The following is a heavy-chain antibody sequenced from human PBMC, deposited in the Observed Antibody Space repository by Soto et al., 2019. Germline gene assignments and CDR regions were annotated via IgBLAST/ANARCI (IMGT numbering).Heavy chain of an antibody. CDR3: ARIRGSSSSWYNWFAP. CDR1: GFSLSNARMG. V-gene: IGHV2-26*01. D-gene: IGHD6-13*01. Sequence: ESGPTLVNPTETLTLTCTVSGFSLSNARMGVSWIRQPPGKALEWLAHIFSNDEKSYSTSLKSRLTISKDTSKSQVVLTMTNMDPVDTATYYCARIRGSSSSWYNWFAPWGQGTLVTVSS. J-gene: IGHJ5*02. CDR2: IFSNDEK.